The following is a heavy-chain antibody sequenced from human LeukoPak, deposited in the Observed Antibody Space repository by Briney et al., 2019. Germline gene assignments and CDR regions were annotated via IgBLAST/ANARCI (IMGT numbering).Heavy chain of an antibody. J-gene: IGHJ5*02. CDR1: GGSISTYY. CDR2: IYHSGST. V-gene: IGHV4-59*01. CDR3: ARGYGSGSLGRFRNWFDP. D-gene: IGHD3-10*01. Sequence: SETLSLTCTVSGGSISTYYWSWIRQPPGKGLEWIGYIYHSGSTNYNPSLRSRVTMSVDTSKNQFSLKLSSVTAADTAVYYCARGYGSGSLGRFRNWFDPWGQGTLVTVSS.